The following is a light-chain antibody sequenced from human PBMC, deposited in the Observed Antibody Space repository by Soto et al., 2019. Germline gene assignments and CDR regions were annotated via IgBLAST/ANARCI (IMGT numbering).Light chain of an antibody. CDR3: QQYGSSPFT. J-gene: IGKJ3*01. CDR2: GAS. CDR1: QSVSNNY. Sequence: ENVLTQSPGTLSMSPGERGSLSCRAGQSVSNNYLAWYQQKPGQVPRLLIYGASSRATGVPDRFSGSGSGKDITLTISSLEPEDIAVYYCQQYGSSPFTFGHGTKVEIK. V-gene: IGKV3-20*01.